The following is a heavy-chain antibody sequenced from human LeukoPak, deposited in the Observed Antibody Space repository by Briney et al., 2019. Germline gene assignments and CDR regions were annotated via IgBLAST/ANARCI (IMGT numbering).Heavy chain of an antibody. J-gene: IGHJ6*02. D-gene: IGHD2-2*01. CDR3: AKDYCSSTSCYVPFYYYGMDV. CDR1: GFPFSSYA. Sequence: GSLRFSCAASGFPFSSYAMSWVGQAQGKGLEWVSAISGSAGSTYSADSVKGRFTISRDNSKNTLYLQMNSLRAEDTAVYYCAKDYCSSTSCYVPFYYYGMDVWGQGTTVTVSS. CDR2: ISGSAGST. V-gene: IGHV3-23*01.